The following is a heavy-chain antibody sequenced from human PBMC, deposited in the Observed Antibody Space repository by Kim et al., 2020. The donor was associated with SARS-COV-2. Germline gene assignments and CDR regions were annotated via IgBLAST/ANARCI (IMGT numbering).Heavy chain of an antibody. J-gene: IGHJ4*02. CDR2: ISYDGSNK. D-gene: IGHD6-19*01. V-gene: IGHV3-33*05. CDR3: ARDLVAGTASSLGY. CDR1: GFTFSSYG. Sequence: GGSLRLSCAASGFTFSSYGMHWVRQAPGKGLEWVAVISYDGSNKYYADSVKGRFTISRDNSKSTLYLQMNSLRAEDTAVYYCARDLVAGTASSLGYWGQGTLVTVSS.